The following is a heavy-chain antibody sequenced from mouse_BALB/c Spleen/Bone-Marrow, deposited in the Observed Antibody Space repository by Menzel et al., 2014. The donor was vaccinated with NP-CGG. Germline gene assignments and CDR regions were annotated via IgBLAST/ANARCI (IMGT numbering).Heavy chain of an antibody. D-gene: IGHD1-1*01. CDR2: INPDSSTI. V-gene: IGHV4-1*02. Sequence: EVQLQESGGGLVQPGGSLKLSCAASRFDFSRYWMSWVRQAPGKGLEWIGEINPDSSTINYTPSLKDKFIISRDNAKNTLYLQMSKVRSEDTALYYCARLNYYGNLFVWGAGITVTVSS. J-gene: IGHJ1*01. CDR1: RFDFSRYW. CDR3: ARLNYYGNLFV.